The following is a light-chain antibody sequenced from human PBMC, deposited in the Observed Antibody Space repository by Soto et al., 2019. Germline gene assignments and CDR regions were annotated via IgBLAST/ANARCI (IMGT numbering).Light chain of an antibody. J-gene: IGLJ2*01. V-gene: IGLV2-23*01. CDR1: SSDVGSYNF. CDR2: EGS. Sequence: QSALTQPASVSGSPGQSITISCTGTSSDVGSYNFVSWYQHHPGKAPKLMIYEGSKRPSGVSYRFSGSKSGNTASLTISGLQAEGEADYYCCSYAGSSTLVFGGGTKLTVL. CDR3: CSYAGSSTLV.